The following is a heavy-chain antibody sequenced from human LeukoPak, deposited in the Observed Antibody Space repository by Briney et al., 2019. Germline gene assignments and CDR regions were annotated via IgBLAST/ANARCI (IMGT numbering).Heavy chain of an antibody. D-gene: IGHD4-17*01. CDR3: ARSTTVTTTPWFDP. CDR2: IYTSWST. V-gene: IGHV4-4*07. CDR1: GGSISSYY. J-gene: IGHJ5*02. Sequence: SETLPLTCTVSGGSISSYYWSWIRQPAGKGLEWIGRIYTSWSTNYNPSLKSRVTMSVDTSKNQFSLKLSSVTAADTAVYYCARSTTVTTTPWFDPWGQGTLVTVSS.